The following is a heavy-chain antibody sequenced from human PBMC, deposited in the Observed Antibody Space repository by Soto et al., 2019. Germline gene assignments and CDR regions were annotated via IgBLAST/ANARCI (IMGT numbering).Heavy chain of an antibody. CDR3: ARRRYSGSSGLDY. D-gene: IGHD1-26*01. CDR2: IYHSGHT. Sequence: PSETLSLTCAVSGYSITGGYYCGWFRQPPGKGLEWIGSIYHSGHTYYNPSLMSRVTISVDTSKNQFSLKLTSVTAADTAVYFCARRRYSGSSGLDYWGQGTLVTVSS. CDR1: GYSITGGYY. V-gene: IGHV4-38-2*01. J-gene: IGHJ4*02.